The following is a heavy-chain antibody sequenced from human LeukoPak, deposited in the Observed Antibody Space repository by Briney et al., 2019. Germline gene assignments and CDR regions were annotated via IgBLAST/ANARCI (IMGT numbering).Heavy chain of an antibody. J-gene: IGHJ6*03. CDR2: ISGSGGST. Sequence: AGGSLRLSCAASGFTFSSYAMSWVRQAPGKGLEWVSAISGSGGSTYYADSVKGRFTISRDNSKNTLYLQMNSLRAEDTAVYYCAKATVGRGSYYYMDVWGKGTTVTVSS. V-gene: IGHV3-23*01. CDR1: GFTFSSYA. D-gene: IGHD1-26*01. CDR3: AKATVGRGSYYYMDV.